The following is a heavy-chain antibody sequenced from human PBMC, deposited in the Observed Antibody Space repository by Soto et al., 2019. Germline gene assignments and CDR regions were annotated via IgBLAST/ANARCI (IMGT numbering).Heavy chain of an antibody. J-gene: IGHJ3*02. CDR3: ARESPYSSSVDASDI. Sequence: GGSLRLSCAASGFTFSSYWMSWVRQAPGKGLEWVANIKQDGSEKYYVDSVKGRFTISRDNAKNSLYLQMNSLRAEDTAVYYCARESPYSSSVDASDIWGQGTMVTVSS. CDR2: IKQDGSEK. V-gene: IGHV3-7*01. D-gene: IGHD6-6*01. CDR1: GFTFSSYW.